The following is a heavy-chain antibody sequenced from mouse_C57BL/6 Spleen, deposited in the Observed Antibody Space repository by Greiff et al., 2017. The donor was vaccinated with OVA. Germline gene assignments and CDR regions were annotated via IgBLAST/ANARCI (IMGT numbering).Heavy chain of an antibody. CDR3: ARRTAQEAWFAY. CDR2: IDPNSGGT. CDR1: GYTFTSYW. D-gene: IGHD3-2*02. J-gene: IGHJ3*01. Sequence: QVQLQQPGAELVKPGASVKLSCKASGYTFTSYWMHWVKQRPGRGLEWIGRIDPNSGGTKYNEKFKSKATLTVDKPSSTAYIQLSSLTSEDSAVYYCARRTAQEAWFAYWGQGTLVTVSA. V-gene: IGHV1-72*01.